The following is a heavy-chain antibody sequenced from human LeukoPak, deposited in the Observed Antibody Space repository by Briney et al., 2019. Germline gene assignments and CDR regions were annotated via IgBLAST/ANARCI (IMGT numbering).Heavy chain of an antibody. D-gene: IGHD3-22*01. J-gene: IGHJ4*02. CDR3: GRLNFGSSGSRFHDY. CDR2: ISAYSGST. Sequence: ASVKVSCKASGYTFTSYGISWVRQAPGQGLEWMGWISAYSGSTNYAQKLQGRVTMTTDTSTTTAYMELRSLRSDDTAVYYCGRLNFGSSGSRFHDYWGQGTLVTVSS. CDR1: GYTFTSYG. V-gene: IGHV1-18*01.